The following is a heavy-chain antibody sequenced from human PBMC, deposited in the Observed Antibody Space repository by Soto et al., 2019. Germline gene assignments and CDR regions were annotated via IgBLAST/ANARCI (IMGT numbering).Heavy chain of an antibody. D-gene: IGHD6-13*01. CDR1: GGSISSGDYY. V-gene: IGHV4-30-4*01. J-gene: IGHJ5*02. CDR2: IYYSGST. Sequence: SETLSLTCTVSGGSISSGDYYWSWIRQPPGKGLEWIGYIYYSGSTYYNPSLKSRVTISVDTSKNQFSLKLSSVTAADTAVYYCARDRAAAAGPGGRDPWGQGTLVTVSS. CDR3: ARDRAAAAGPGGRDP.